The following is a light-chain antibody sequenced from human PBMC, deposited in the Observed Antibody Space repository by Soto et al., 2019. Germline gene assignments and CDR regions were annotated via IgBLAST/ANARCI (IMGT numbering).Light chain of an antibody. Sequence: DIQTTQSPSSLSASVGDRVTITCRASQSISNHLAWYQQKPGKVPKLLIYAAFTLQSGVPSRFSGSGSGTDFTLTIRSLQPDDFAAYYCKQYNSYSWTFGQGTKVDI. CDR2: AAF. CDR3: KQYNSYSWT. V-gene: IGKV1-27*01. J-gene: IGKJ1*01. CDR1: QSISNH.